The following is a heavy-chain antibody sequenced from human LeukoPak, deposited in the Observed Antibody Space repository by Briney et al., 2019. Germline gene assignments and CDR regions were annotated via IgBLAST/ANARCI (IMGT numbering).Heavy chain of an antibody. CDR3: ARGRTLWFDP. CDR1: GGSISNSNNY. CDR2: IFYSGST. V-gene: IGHV4-39*07. Sequence: PSETLSLTCTVSGGSISNSNNYWGWIRQPPGKGLEWIGSIFYSGSTYYNPSLKSRVTISVDTSKNQFSLKLSSVTAADTAVYYCARGRTLWFDPWGQGTLVTVSS. J-gene: IGHJ5*02.